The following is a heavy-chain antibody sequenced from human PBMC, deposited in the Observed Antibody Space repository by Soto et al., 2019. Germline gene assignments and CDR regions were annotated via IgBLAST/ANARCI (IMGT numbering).Heavy chain of an antibody. V-gene: IGHV4-34*01. Sequence: PSETLSLTCAVYGGSFSGYYWSLIRQPPGKGLEWIGEINHSGSTNYNPSLKSRVTISVDTSKNQFSLKLSSVTAADTAVYYCARGGGDSYGYLYYYYYYGMDVWGQGTTVTVSS. D-gene: IGHD5-18*01. CDR1: GGSFSGYY. J-gene: IGHJ6*02. CDR2: INHSGST. CDR3: ARGGGDSYGYLYYYYYYGMDV.